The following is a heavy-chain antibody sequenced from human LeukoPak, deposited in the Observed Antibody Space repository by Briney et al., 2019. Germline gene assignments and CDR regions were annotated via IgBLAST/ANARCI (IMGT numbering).Heavy chain of an antibody. CDR3: ARDSRDFWRDYYYYMDV. V-gene: IGHV1-69*05. CDR1: EGTFSSYA. CDR2: IIPIFGTA. D-gene: IGHD3-3*01. J-gene: IGHJ6*03. Sequence: ASVKVSCKASEGTFSSYAISWVRQAPGQGLEWMGGIIPIFGTANYAQKFQGRVTITTDESTSTAYMELSSLRSEDTAVYYCARDSRDFWRDYYYYMDVWGKGTTVTVSS.